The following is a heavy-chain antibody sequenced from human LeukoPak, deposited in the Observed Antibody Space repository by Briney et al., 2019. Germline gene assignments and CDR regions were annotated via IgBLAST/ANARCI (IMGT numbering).Heavy chain of an antibody. CDR3: ARSTYYYDSSGMLFDY. D-gene: IGHD3-22*01. Sequence: GESLKISCKGSGYSFTGYWIGWVRQMPGKGLEWMGIIYPGDSDTRYSPSFQGQVTISADKSISTAYLQWSSLKASDTAMYYCARSTYYYDSSGMLFDYWGQGTLVTVSS. CDR1: GYSFTGYW. V-gene: IGHV5-51*01. CDR2: IYPGDSDT. J-gene: IGHJ4*02.